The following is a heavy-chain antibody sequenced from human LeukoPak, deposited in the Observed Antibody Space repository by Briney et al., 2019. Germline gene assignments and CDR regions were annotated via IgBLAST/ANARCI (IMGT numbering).Heavy chain of an antibody. J-gene: IGHJ4*02. Sequence: ASVKVSCKSSGHTFNNHFIHWVRQAPGQGLEWVGMINPRDGTTRTLQKFQGRVTMTRDTTTSTLYMGLSSLRSEDTATYFCARGADQEFDFWGQGTLVTVSS. CDR1: GHTFNNHF. CDR2: INPRDGTT. CDR3: ARGADQEFDF. V-gene: IGHV1-46*02.